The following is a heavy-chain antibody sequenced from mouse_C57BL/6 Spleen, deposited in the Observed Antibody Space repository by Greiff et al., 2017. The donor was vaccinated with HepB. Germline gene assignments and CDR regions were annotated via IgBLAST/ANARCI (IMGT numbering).Heavy chain of an antibody. Sequence: QLKESGPELVKPGASVKISCKASGYSFTGYYMNWVKQSPEKSLEWIGEINPSTGGTTYNQKFKAKATLTVDKSSSTAYMQLKSLTSEDSAVYYCANYGSSYGGYFDVWGTGTTVTVSS. J-gene: IGHJ1*03. D-gene: IGHD1-1*01. CDR1: GYSFTGYY. CDR3: ANYGSSYGGYFDV. V-gene: IGHV1-42*01. CDR2: INPSTGGT.